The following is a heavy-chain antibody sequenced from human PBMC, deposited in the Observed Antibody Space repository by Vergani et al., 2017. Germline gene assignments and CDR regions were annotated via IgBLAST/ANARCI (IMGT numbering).Heavy chain of an antibody. CDR3: ARGRNSSSWYYYYYYYGMDV. V-gene: IGHV4-59*01. J-gene: IGHJ6*02. CDR2: IYYSGST. D-gene: IGHD6-13*01. Sequence: QVQLQESGPGLVKPSETLSLTCTVSGGSISSYYWSWIRQPPGKGLEWIGYIYYSGSTNYHPSLKSRVTISVDTSKNQFSLKLSSVTAADTAVYYCARGRNSSSWYYYYYYYGMDVWGQGP. CDR1: GGSISSYY.